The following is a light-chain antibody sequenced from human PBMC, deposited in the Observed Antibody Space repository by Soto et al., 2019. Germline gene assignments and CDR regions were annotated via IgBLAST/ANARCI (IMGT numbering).Light chain of an antibody. Sequence: DIVLTQSPGTLSLSPGETATLSCRASQRVGINLAWYQQKPGQAPRLLIYDAFNRATGIPARFSGSGSGTDFTLTISYLEPEDSAVYYCQQRSNWPVFGQGTRLEIK. V-gene: IGKV3-11*01. CDR1: QRVGIN. CDR2: DAF. CDR3: QQRSNWPV. J-gene: IGKJ5*01.